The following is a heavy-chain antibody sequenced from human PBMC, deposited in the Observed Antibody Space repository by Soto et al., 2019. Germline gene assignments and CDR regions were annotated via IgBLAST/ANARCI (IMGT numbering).Heavy chain of an antibody. V-gene: IGHV3-33*01. J-gene: IGHJ6*02. CDR3: ARERCSGGSCYYYYYYGMDV. CDR2: IWYDGSNK. Sequence: GGSLRLSCAASGFTFSSYGMHWVRQAPGKGLEWVAVIWYDGSNKYYADSVKGRFTISRDNSKNTLYLQMNSLRAEDTAVYYCARERCSGGSCYYYYYYGMDVWGQGTTVTVSS. D-gene: IGHD2-15*01. CDR1: GFTFSSYG.